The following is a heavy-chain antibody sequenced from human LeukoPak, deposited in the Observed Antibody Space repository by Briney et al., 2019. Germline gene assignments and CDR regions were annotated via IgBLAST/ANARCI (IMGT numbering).Heavy chain of an antibody. Sequence: RPGGSLRLSCAAPGFTFTSHWMHWVRQAPGKGLVWVSYITSDGSSTTYVDSVKGRFTISRDNAKNSLYLQMNSLRAEDTTVYYCASPDCSGGSCYPEDDAFDIWGRGTMVTVSS. CDR1: GFTFTSHW. CDR2: ITSDGSST. J-gene: IGHJ3*02. V-gene: IGHV3-74*01. CDR3: ASPDCSGGSCYPEDDAFDI. D-gene: IGHD2-15*01.